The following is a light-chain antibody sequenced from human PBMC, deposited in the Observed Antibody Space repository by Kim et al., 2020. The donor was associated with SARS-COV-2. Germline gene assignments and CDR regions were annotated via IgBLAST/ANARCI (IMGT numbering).Light chain of an antibody. CDR2: EVT. J-gene: IGLJ2*01. V-gene: IGLV2-8*01. CDR1: SGDVGGYTS. Sequence: QSTTFPSTETSGDVGGYTSFSWYQQHPGKAPKLMIYEVTKRPSGVPDRFSGSKSGNTASLTISGLQAEDEADYYCSSYAGSNNLVFGGGTQLTVL. CDR3: SSYAGSNNLV.